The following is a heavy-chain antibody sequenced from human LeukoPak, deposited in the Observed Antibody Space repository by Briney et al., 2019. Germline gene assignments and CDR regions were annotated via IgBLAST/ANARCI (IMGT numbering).Heavy chain of an antibody. D-gene: IGHD6-19*01. CDR2: ISGSGGST. Sequence: PGGSLRLSCAASGFTFSSYAMSWVRQAPGKGLEWVSAISGSGGSTYYADSVKGRFTISRDNSKNTLYLQMNSLRAEDTAVYYCARGHSSGWYFDYWGQGTLVTVSS. CDR3: ARGHSSGWYFDY. J-gene: IGHJ4*02. CDR1: GFTFSSYA. V-gene: IGHV3-23*01.